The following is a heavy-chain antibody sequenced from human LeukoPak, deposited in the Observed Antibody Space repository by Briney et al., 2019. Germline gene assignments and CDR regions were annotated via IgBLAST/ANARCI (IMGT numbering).Heavy chain of an antibody. D-gene: IGHD4-17*01. CDR2: IIPILGIA. J-gene: IGHJ4*02. CDR3: ARGRPEGYGDYLDY. V-gene: IGHV1-69*04. CDR1: GGTFSSYA. Sequence: SVKVSCKASGGTFSSYAISWVRQAPGQGLEWMGRIIPILGIANYAQKFQGRVTITADKSTSTAYMELSSLRSEDAAVYYCARGRPEGYGDYLDYWGQGTLVTVSS.